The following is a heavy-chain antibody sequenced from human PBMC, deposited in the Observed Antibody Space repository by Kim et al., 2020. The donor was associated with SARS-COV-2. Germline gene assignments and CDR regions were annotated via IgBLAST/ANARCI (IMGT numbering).Heavy chain of an antibody. Sequence: YNPSLESRVTISVDTSKNQFSLKLSSVTAADTAVYYCARHVGAAGYYFGYWGQGTLVTVSS. V-gene: IGHV4-39*01. J-gene: IGHJ4*02. CDR3: ARHVGAAGYYFGY. D-gene: IGHD6-13*01.